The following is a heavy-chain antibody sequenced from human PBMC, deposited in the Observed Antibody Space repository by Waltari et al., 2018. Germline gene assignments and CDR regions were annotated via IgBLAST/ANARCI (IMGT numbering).Heavy chain of an antibody. CDR3: ARDRVVVPAAAISTGFQH. CDR2: ISSRSSYI. Sequence: EVQLGESGGGLVTPGGSLGLSCAASGFTFSSHSMNWVRQAPATGLEWVSSISSRSSYIYNADSVKGRFTISRDNAKNSLYLQMHSLRAEDTAVYYCARDRVVVPAAAISTGFQHWGQGTLVTFSS. J-gene: IGHJ1*01. V-gene: IGHV3-21*01. CDR1: GFTFSSHS. D-gene: IGHD2-2*01.